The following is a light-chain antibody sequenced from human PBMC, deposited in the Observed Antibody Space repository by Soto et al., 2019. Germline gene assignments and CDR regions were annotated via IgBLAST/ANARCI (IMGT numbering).Light chain of an antibody. CDR2: AAS. CDR1: QGISRY. Sequence: IQLTQSPSSLSASVGDRVTITCRASQGISRYLAWYQQKPGTAPKLLIYAASSLDSEVPLRFSGSGSGTEFALTISSLQPEDFATYYCLQHNTYPWTFGQGTKVDIK. V-gene: IGKV1-9*01. J-gene: IGKJ1*01. CDR3: LQHNTYPWT.